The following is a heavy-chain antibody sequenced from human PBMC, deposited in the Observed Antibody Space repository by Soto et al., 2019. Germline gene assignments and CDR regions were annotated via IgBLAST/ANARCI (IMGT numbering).Heavy chain of an antibody. J-gene: IGHJ4*02. CDR3: ARSGYSYGYRVAYFDY. CDR2: IYYSGST. V-gene: IGHV4-31*03. CDR1: GGSISSGGYY. D-gene: IGHD5-18*01. Sequence: QVQLQESGPGLVKPSQTLSLTCTVSGGSISSGGYYWSWIRQHPGKGLEWIGYIYYSGSTYYNPSLKSRVTISVDTSKNQFSLKLSSVTAADMAVYYCARSGYSYGYRVAYFDYWGQGTLVTVSS.